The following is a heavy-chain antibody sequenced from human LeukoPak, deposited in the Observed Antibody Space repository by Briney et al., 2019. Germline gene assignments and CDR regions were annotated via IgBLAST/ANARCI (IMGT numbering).Heavy chain of an antibody. CDR2: IRYDGSNK. D-gene: IGHD6-13*01. J-gene: IGHJ4*02. Sequence: GGSLRLSCAASGFTFSSYGMHWVRQAPGKGLEWVAFIRYDGSNKYYADSVKGRFTISRDNSKNTLYLQMNSLRAEDTAVYYCAKKGDSSWYFDYWGQGTLVTVSS. CDR3: AKKGDSSWYFDY. V-gene: IGHV3-30*02. CDR1: GFTFSSYG.